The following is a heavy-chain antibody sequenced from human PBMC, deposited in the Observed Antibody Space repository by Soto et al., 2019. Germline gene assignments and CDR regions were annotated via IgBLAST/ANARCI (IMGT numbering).Heavy chain of an antibody. CDR1: GYTFTSYC. CDR2: ISAYNGNT. V-gene: IGHV1-18*01. CDR3: ARDESKWLVKWDYYGMDV. Sequence: ASVKVSCKASGYTFTSYCISWVLQAPGQGLEWMGWISAYNGNTNYAQKLQGRVTMTTDTSTSTAYMELRSLRSDDTAVYYCARDESKWLVKWDYYGMDVWGQGTTVTVSS. D-gene: IGHD6-19*01. J-gene: IGHJ6*02.